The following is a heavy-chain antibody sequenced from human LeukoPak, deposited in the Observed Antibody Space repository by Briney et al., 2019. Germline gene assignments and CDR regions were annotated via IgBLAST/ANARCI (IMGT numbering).Heavy chain of an antibody. CDR1: GYSFTSYW. V-gene: IGHV5-51*01. CDR3: ARRDCSSTSCYGNGMDV. J-gene: IGHJ6*02. CDR2: IYPGDSDT. Sequence: NLGESLKISCKGSGYSFTSYWIGWVRQMPGKGLEWMGIIYPGDSDTRYSPSSQGQVTISADKSISTAYLPWSSLKASDTAMYYCARRDCSSTSCYGNGMDVWGQGTTVTVSS. D-gene: IGHD2-2*01.